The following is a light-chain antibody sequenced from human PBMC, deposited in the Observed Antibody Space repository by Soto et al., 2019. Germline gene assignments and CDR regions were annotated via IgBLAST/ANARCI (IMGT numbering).Light chain of an antibody. J-gene: IGLJ1*01. CDR3: AAWDNSLNGYV. CDR2: SDN. CDR1: SSNIGSTR. V-gene: IGLV1-44*01. Sequence: QSVLTHPPSASGTLGQRVAISCSGASSNIGSTRANWYRQLPGSAPKLLIYSDNQRPSGVPDRFSGSKSGTSASLAISGLQPEDEADYYCAAWDNSLNGYVFGTGTKLTVL.